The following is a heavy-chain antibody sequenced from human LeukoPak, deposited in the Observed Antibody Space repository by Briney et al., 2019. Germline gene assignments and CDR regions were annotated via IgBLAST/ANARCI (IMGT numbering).Heavy chain of an antibody. CDR1: GDSISSYY. D-gene: IGHD3-3*01. Sequence: SETLSLTCTVSGDSISSYYWTWIRQPPGKGLEWIGYIFYSGSTNYNPSLKSRVTISVDTSKNQFSLKLSSVTAADTAVYYCARHFFPAVYNYYMDVWGKGTTVTVSS. CDR3: ARHFFPAVYNYYMDV. J-gene: IGHJ6*03. CDR2: IFYSGST. V-gene: IGHV4-59*08.